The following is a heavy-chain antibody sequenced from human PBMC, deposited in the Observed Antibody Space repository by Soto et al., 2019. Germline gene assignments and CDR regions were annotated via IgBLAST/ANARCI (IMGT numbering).Heavy chain of an antibody. D-gene: IGHD4-17*01. CDR3: ARDHREDGDYVFDY. Sequence: QVQLVESGGGVVQPGRSLRLSCAASGFTFSSYAMHWVRQAPGKGLEWVAVISYDGSNKYYADSVKGRFTISRDNSKNTLYLQMNSLGAEDTAVYYCARDHREDGDYVFDYWGQGTLVTVSS. CDR2: ISYDGSNK. V-gene: IGHV3-30-3*01. J-gene: IGHJ4*02. CDR1: GFTFSSYA.